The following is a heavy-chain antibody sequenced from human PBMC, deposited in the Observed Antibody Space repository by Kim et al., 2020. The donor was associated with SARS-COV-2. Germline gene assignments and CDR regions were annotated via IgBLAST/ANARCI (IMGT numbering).Heavy chain of an antibody. CDR1: GYTFTGYY. D-gene: IGHD2-21*02. CDR2: INPNSGGT. J-gene: IGHJ3*02. Sequence: ASVKVSCKASGYTFTGYYMHWVRQAPGQGLEWMGWINPNSGGTNYAQKFQGRVTMTRDTSISTAYMELSRLRSDDTAVYYCARDPCGGDCRDAFDIWGQGTMVTVSS. V-gene: IGHV1-2*02. CDR3: ARDPCGGDCRDAFDI.